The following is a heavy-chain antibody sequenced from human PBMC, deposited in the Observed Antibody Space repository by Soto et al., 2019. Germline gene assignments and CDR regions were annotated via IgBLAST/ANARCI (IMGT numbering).Heavy chain of an antibody. CDR2: ILVGGST. D-gene: IGHD2-8*02. CDR1: GFICSSYD. J-gene: IGHJ3*02. V-gene: IGHV3-23*01. CDR3: AKATATGGGAFEI. Sequence: PGGSLRLSCAVSGFICSSYDMSWVRQAPGKGLEWVSTILVGGSTHYEDSVKGRFTISRDTSKNTVYLQMNSLTAGDTAMYYWAKATATGGGAFEICGQGTMVTVSS.